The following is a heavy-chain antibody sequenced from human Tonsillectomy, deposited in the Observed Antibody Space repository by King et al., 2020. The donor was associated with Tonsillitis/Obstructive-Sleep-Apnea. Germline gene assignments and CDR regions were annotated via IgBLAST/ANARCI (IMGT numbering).Heavy chain of an antibody. CDR2: ISSSSSYI. V-gene: IGHV3-21*01. Sequence: QLVQSGGGLVKPGGSLRLSCAASGFTFSSYSMNWVRQAPGKGLEWVSSISSSSSYIYYSDSVKGRFTISRDNAKNSLYLQMNSLRAEDTAVYYCARDGTEGYYMDVWGKGTTVTVSS. CDR3: ARDGTEGYYMDV. CDR1: GFTFSSYS. J-gene: IGHJ6*03. D-gene: IGHD1-26*01.